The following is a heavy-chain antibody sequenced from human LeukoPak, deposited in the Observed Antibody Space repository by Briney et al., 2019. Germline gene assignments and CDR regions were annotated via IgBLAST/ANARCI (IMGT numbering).Heavy chain of an antibody. V-gene: IGHV3-30-3*01. CDR2: IPYDGTYK. Sequence: GGSLRLSCAASGFTFSSYAMHWVRQAPGKGLEWVAVIPYDGTYKYYADSVKGRFTISRDNSKNTLYLQMNSLRAEDTAVYYCARAGYSSSWYRFDYWGQGTLVTVSS. CDR1: GFTFSSYA. D-gene: IGHD6-13*01. CDR3: ARAGYSSSWYRFDY. J-gene: IGHJ4*02.